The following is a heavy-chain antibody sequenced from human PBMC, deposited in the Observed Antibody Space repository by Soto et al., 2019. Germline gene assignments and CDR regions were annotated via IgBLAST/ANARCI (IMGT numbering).Heavy chain of an antibody. V-gene: IGHV3-23*01. CDR2: ISGSGGAT. Sequence: PGGSLRLSCSASGFTFSGYVMNWVRQAPGKGLEWVSFISGSGGATYYADSVEGRFTISRDNSKNTLYLQMNSLRAEDTAVYYCAKGEYFDYVLSFDSWGQGTLVTVSS. CDR3: AKGEYFDYVLSFDS. CDR1: GFTFSGYV. D-gene: IGHD3-9*01. J-gene: IGHJ4*02.